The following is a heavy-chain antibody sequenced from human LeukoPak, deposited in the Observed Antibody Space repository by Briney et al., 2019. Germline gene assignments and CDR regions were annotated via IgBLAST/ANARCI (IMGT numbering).Heavy chain of an antibody. V-gene: IGHV3-23*01. J-gene: IGHJ4*02. D-gene: IGHD3-10*01. CDR1: GFTFSSYG. Sequence: GGTLRLSCAASGFTFSSYGMSWVRQAPGKGLEWVPAISGSGGSTYYADSVKGRFTISRDNSKNTLYLQMNSLRAEDTAVYYCAKGPSMVRGVTLYGYWGQGTLVTVSS. CDR3: AKGPSMVRGVTLYGY. CDR2: ISGSGGST.